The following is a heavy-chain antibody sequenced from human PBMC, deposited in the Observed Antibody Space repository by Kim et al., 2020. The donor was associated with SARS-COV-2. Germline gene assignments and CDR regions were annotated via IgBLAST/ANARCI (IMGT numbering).Heavy chain of an antibody. D-gene: IGHD2-2*01. CDR3: ARSRRETGVVPAAMTPARFDP. J-gene: IGHJ5*02. Sequence: GGSLRLSCAASGFTFSSYAMSWVRQAPGKGLEWVSAISGSGGSTYYADSVKGRFTISRDNSKNTLYLQMNSLRAEDTAVYYCARSRRETGVVPAAMTPARFDPWGQGTLVTVSS. CDR1: GFTFSSYA. V-gene: IGHV3-23*01. CDR2: ISGSGGST.